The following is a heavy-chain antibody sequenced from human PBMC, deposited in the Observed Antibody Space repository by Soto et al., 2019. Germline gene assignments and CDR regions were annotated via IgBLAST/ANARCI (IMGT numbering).Heavy chain of an antibody. V-gene: IGHV4-38-2*01. Sequence: SETLSLTCAVSGYSIRNGYYWGWIRQPPGKGLEWIGTIYHSGSTYYNPSLKSRVTISVDASENHFSLKLSSVTAADTAVYYCARVGPYCGGDCYSPPPWGQGTLVTVS. J-gene: IGHJ5*02. D-gene: IGHD2-21*02. CDR3: ARVGPYCGGDCYSPPP. CDR1: GYSIRNGYY. CDR2: IYHSGST.